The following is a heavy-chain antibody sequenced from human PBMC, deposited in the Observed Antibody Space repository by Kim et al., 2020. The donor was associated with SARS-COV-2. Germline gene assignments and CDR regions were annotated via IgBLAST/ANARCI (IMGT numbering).Heavy chain of an antibody. Sequence: GGSLRLSCAASGFTFSSYAMSWVRQAPGKGLEWVSAISGSGGSTYYADSVKGRFTISRDNSKNTLYLQMNSLRAEDTAVYYCAKGGYDILTGDNWFDPWGQGTLVTVSS. D-gene: IGHD3-9*01. CDR2: ISGSGGST. J-gene: IGHJ5*02. CDR1: GFTFSSYA. CDR3: AKGGYDILTGDNWFDP. V-gene: IGHV3-23*01.